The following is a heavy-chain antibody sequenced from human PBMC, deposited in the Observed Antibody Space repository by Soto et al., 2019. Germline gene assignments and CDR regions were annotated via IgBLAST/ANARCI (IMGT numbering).Heavy chain of an antibody. CDR1: GFTFRSYW. D-gene: IGHD6-13*01. Sequence: EVQVVESGGGLVQPEGSLRLSCAVSGFTFRSYWMTWVRQAPGMGLEWVANIKEEGSEKYYVDSVKGRFTISRDNAKNLLYLQMNSLRAEDTAVYYCARDRGHSTLAQVRLDPWGQGTQVTVSS. J-gene: IGHJ5*02. V-gene: IGHV3-7*01. CDR2: IKEEGSEK. CDR3: ARDRGHSTLAQVRLDP.